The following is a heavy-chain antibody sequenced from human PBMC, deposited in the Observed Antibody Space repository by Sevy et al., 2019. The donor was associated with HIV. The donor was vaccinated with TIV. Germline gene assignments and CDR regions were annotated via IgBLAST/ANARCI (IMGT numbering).Heavy chain of an antibody. Sequence: GGSLRLSCTGSGYIFNEYAMFWVRRAPGKGLEWVSVPNWNSGSIGYADSVKGRFTILRDGAKKSLYLQMNSLRPEDTAFYYCAKGLTTGRPKGGFDSWGQGTLVTVSS. CDR3: AKGLTTGRPKGGFDS. J-gene: IGHJ4*02. CDR2: PNWNSGSI. CDR1: GYIFNEYA. V-gene: IGHV3-9*01. D-gene: IGHD2-8*02.